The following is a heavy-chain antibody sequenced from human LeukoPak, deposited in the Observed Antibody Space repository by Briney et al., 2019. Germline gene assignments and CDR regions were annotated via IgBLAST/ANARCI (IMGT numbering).Heavy chain of an antibody. CDR1: GFTFTSYA. CDR2: ISGNGGST. V-gene: IGHV3-64D*06. CDR3: VKGGLYSGDYYGH. Sequence: PGGSLRLSCSGFGFTFTSYAMHWVRQAPGKGLEYVSSISGNGGSTYYADSVNGRFTISRDNSKNQVYLQMSSLRDDDTAFYYCVKGGLYSGDYYGHWGQGTLVTVSS. D-gene: IGHD1-26*01. J-gene: IGHJ4*02.